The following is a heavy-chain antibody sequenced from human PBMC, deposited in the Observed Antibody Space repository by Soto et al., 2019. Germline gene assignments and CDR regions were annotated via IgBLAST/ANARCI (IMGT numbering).Heavy chain of an antibody. D-gene: IGHD3-10*01. CDR1: GGSITSDNHY. Sequence: SETLSLTCTVSGGSITSDNHYWTWIRQPPGKGLEFIGYIFTSGYAYSSPSLKSRVFISIDTSKKQFSLKMNSVTAADTAVYYCTTQGFGGLHGLVDVWGQGTTVTVSS. CDR2: IFTSGYA. V-gene: IGHV4-30-4*01. J-gene: IGHJ6*02. CDR3: TTQGFGGLHGLVDV.